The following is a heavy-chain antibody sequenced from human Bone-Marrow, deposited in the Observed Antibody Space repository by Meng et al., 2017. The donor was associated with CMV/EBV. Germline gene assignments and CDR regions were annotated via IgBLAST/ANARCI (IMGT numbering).Heavy chain of an antibody. V-gene: IGHV1-8*02. Sequence: ASVKVSCKASGYTFTGYYMHWVRQAPGQGLEWMGWMNPNSGNTGYAQKFQGRVTMTRNTSISTAYMELSSLRSEDTAVYYCARVGAGLSPPFDYWGQGTLVTVSS. CDR1: GYTFTGYY. CDR3: ARVGAGLSPPFDY. D-gene: IGHD1-26*01. CDR2: MNPNSGNT. J-gene: IGHJ4*02.